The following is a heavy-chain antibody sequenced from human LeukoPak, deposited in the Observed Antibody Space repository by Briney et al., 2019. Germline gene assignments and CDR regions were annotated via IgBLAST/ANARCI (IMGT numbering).Heavy chain of an antibody. Sequence: SETLSLTCTFSGGSISTYYWSWIRQPPGKGLEWIAYIYYSGSTNYNPSFKSRVTISVDTSKNQFSLKLSPVTAADTAVYYCATYHFRGDTSHYFDYWGQGIPVTVSS. CDR2: IYYSGST. V-gene: IGHV4-59*01. CDR3: ATYHFRGDTSHYFDY. J-gene: IGHJ4*02. D-gene: IGHD3-10*02. CDR1: GGSISTYY.